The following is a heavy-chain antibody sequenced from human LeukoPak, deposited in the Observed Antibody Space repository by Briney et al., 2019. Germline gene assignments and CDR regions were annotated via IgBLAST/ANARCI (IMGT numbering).Heavy chain of an antibody. D-gene: IGHD2-8*01. CDR1: GFTFRTYS. J-gene: IGHJ4*02. Sequence: GGSLRLSCTASGFTFRTYSMNWVRQAPGKGLEWISSINSRGSDEYYADSVKGRFTISRDNAKNSLYLQMNSLRAEDTAVYYCAREGSIVPHQDLDSWGQGTLVTVSS. CDR3: AREGSIVPHQDLDS. CDR2: INSRGSDE. V-gene: IGHV3-21*01.